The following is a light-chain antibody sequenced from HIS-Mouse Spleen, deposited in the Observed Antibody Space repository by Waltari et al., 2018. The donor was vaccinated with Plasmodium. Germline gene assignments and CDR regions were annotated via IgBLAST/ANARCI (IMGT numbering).Light chain of an antibody. CDR2: RDS. J-gene: IGLJ2*01. V-gene: IGLV3-9*01. CDR1: NLGSKN. CDR3: QVWDSSTVV. Sequence: SYELTQPLSVSVALGQTARITCGGNNLGSKNVHWYQQKPGQAPLLVIYRDSNRPYGSPERFSGSNSGNTATLTISRAQAGDEADYYCQVWDSSTVVFGGGTKLTVL.